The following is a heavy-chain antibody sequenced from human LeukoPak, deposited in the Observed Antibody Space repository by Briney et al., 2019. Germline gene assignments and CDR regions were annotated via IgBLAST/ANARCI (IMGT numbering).Heavy chain of an antibody. D-gene: IGHD3-10*01. CDR2: IYTSGGT. CDR3: ARDRVWFGELFGPDYYYYYMDV. J-gene: IGHJ6*03. V-gene: IGHV4-4*07. CDR1: GGSISSYY. Sequence: SETLSLTCTVSGGSISSYYWSWIRQPAGKGLEWIGRIYTSGGTNYNPSLKSRVTMSVDTSKNQFSLKLSSVTAADTAVYYCARDRVWFGELFGPDYYYYYMDVWGKGTTVTISS.